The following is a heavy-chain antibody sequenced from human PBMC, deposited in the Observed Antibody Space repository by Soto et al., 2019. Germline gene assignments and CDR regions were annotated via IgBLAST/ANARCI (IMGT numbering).Heavy chain of an antibody. CDR1: GFTFTSSA. CDR2: IVVGSGNT. Sequence: GASVKVSCKASGFTFTSSAVQWVRQARGQRLEWIGWIVVGSGNTNYAQKSQERVTITRDMSTSTAYMELSSLRSEDTAVYYCAAPSRRGIVVVVATHDAFDIWGQGTMVTVSS. J-gene: IGHJ3*02. CDR3: AAPSRRGIVVVVATHDAFDI. V-gene: IGHV1-58*01. D-gene: IGHD2-15*01.